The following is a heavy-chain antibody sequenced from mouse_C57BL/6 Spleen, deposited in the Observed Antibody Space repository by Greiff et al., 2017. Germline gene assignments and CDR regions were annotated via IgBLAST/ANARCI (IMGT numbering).Heavy chain of an antibody. CDR3: ARYRVGYYFDY. J-gene: IGHJ2*01. V-gene: IGHV7-3*01. CDR2: IRNKANGYTT. CDR1: GFTFTDYY. D-gene: IGHD1-1*02. Sequence: EVKLMESGGGLVQPGGSLSLSCAASGFTFTDYYMSWVRQPPGKALEWLGFIRNKANGYTTEYSASVKGRFTISRDNSQSILYLQMNALRAEDSATYYCARYRVGYYFDYWGQGTTLTVSS.